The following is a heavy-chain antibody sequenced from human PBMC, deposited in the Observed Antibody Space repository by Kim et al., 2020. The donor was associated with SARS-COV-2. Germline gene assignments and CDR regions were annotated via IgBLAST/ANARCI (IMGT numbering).Heavy chain of an antibody. CDR3: VRDFYSSSWGN. Sequence: GGSLRLSCAVSGFSVSSNYMSWVRQAPGKGLEWVSVIYSGGTTYYADSVKGRFTISRDNSKNTLYLQMNSLRAEDTAVYYCVRDFYSSSWGNWGQGTLVTVSS. D-gene: IGHD6-13*01. CDR2: IYSGGTT. V-gene: IGHV3-53*01. J-gene: IGHJ4*02. CDR1: GFSVSSNY.